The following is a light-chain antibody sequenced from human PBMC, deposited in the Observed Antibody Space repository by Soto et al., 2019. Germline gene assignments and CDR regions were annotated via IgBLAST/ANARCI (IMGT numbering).Light chain of an antibody. J-gene: IGLJ2*01. CDR1: ASDIGAYNF. V-gene: IGLV2-8*01. CDR3: TSFAGSDKLI. CDR2: EVY. Sequence: QSALTQPPSASGSPGQSATISCTGAASDIGAYNFVSWYQQYPGKAPKLKIYEVYKRPSGVPDRFSGSKSGNTASLTVSGLQPEDEADYYCTSFAGSDKLIFGGGTKLTVL.